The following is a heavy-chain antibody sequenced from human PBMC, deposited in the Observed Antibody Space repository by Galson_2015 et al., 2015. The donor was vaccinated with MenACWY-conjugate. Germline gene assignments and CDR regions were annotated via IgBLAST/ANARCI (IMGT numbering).Heavy chain of an antibody. CDR1: GFTFSTYG. CDR3: AKDGAGDGEKKSYFDY. J-gene: IGHJ4*02. D-gene: IGHD3-10*01. Sequence: SLRLSCAASGFTFSTYGMHWVRQAPGKGLEWVAFVRYDGTNKYYADSVKGRFTISRDNSENTLYLQIHSLRSEDTAVYYCAKDGAGDGEKKSYFDYWGQGTLVTVSS. V-gene: IGHV3-30*02. CDR2: VRYDGTNK.